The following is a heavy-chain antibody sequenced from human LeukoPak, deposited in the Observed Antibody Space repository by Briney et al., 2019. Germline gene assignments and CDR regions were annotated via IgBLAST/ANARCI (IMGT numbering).Heavy chain of an antibody. D-gene: IGHD5-12*01. CDR2: IWYDGSNK. Sequence: PGGSLRLSCAASGFTFSSYDMHWVRQAPGKGLEWVALIWYDGSNKYYADSVKGRFTISRDNSKNTLYLQMNSLRAEDTAVYYCARTRGGYSGYDLDYWGQGTLVTVSS. CDR1: GFTFSSYD. J-gene: IGHJ4*02. CDR3: ARTRGGYSGYDLDY. V-gene: IGHV3-33*01.